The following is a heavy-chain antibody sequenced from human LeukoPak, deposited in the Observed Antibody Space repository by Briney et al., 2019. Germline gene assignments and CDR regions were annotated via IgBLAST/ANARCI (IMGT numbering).Heavy chain of an antibody. J-gene: IGHJ6*03. V-gene: IGHV1-2*02. CDR2: INPNSGGT. CDR3: ARVPRIAVAGTNYYYYYMDV. D-gene: IGHD6-19*01. CDR1: GYTFTGYY. Sequence: GASVKVSCKASGYTFTGYYMHWVRQAPGQGLEWMGWINPNSGGTNYAQKFQGRVTMTRDTSISTAYVELSRLRSDDTAVYYCARVPRIAVAGTNYYYYYMDVWGKGTTVTVSS.